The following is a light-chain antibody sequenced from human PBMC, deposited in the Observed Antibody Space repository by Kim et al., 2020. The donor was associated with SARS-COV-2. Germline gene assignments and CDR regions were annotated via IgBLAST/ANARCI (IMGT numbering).Light chain of an antibody. Sequence: PGQRATLSCTASPSMNAYLAWSQQRPGQAPRPLVYDASTRATGAPDRFSCSGSGTDFTLTISSLEPEDFSTSFCQQRNSWTPAVTFGGGTKVDIK. CDR2: DAS. J-gene: IGKJ4*01. V-gene: IGKV3-11*01. CDR3: QQRNSWTPAVT. CDR1: PSMNAY.